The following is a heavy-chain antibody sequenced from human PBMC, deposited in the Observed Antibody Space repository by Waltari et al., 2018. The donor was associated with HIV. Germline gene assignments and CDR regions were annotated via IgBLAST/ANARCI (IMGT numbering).Heavy chain of an antibody. CDR1: GFPFSNYA. V-gene: IGHV3-23*01. D-gene: IGHD6-19*01. CDR3: AKSIAVAGPQFFYGMDV. J-gene: IGHJ6*02. CDR2: IRGSGGRT. Sequence: EVQLLESGGGLVQRGGSLRLSCAGSGFPFSNYAMSWVRQTPGKGLEWVSVIRGSGGRTYSADSVKGRFTISRDNSKNTLYLQMNSLRAEDTAVYYCAKSIAVAGPQFFYGMDVWGHGTTVTVSS.